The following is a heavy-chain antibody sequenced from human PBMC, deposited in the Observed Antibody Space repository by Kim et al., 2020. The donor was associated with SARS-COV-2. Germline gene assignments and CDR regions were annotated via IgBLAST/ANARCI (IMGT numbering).Heavy chain of an antibody. D-gene: IGHD3-3*01. CDR3: ARAYYDFWSGYLWTHGPYPPGMDV. J-gene: IGHJ6*02. CDR2: TSYDGSNK. Sequence: GGSLRLSCAASGFTFSSYAMHWVRQAPGKGLEWVAVTSYDGSNKYYADSVKGRFTISRDNSKNTLYLQMNSLRAEDTAVYYCARAYYDFWSGYLWTHGPYPPGMDVWGQGTTVTVSS. CDR1: GFTFSSYA. V-gene: IGHV3-30-3*01.